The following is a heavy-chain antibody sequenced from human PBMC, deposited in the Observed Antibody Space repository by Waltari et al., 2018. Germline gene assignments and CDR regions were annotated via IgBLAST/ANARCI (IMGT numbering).Heavy chain of an antibody. J-gene: IGHJ3*02. CDR2: IYYSGST. V-gene: IGHV4-39*01. CDR3: ARHETENYDYVWGSYRYKDAFDI. CDR1: GGSISSSSYY. D-gene: IGHD3-16*02. Sequence: QLQLQESGPGLVKPSETLSLTCTVSGGSISSSSYYWGWIRPPPGKGLEWFGSIYYSGSTYYNPSLKSRVTISVDTSKNQFSLKLSSVTAADTAVYYCARHETENYDYVWGSYRYKDAFDIWGQGTMVTVSS.